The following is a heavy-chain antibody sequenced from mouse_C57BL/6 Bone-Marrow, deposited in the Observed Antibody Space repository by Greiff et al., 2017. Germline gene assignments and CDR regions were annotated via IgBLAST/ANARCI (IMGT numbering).Heavy chain of an antibody. J-gene: IGHJ2*01. D-gene: IGHD4-1*01. CDR3: ARSGPLGRSFDY. CDR2: IYPTSGRT. Sequence: QVQLQQPGAELVKPGASVKMSCKASGYTFTSSWITWVKQRPGQGLEWIGDIYPTSGRTNYNEKFKSKAILTVDTSSNTAYMQLSRLTSEDSAVFYCARSGPLGRSFDYWGQGTTLTVSS. CDR1: GYTFTSSW. V-gene: IGHV1-55*01.